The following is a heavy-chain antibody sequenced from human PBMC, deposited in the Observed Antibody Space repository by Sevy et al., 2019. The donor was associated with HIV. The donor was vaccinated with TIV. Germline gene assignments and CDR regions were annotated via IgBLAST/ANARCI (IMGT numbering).Heavy chain of an antibody. Sequence: GGSLRLSCAASGFTFSHYWMTWVRQAPGKGPEWVVNIKGDGSEKYYVDSVRGRFTISRDNAKNSLYLQMNSLRGEDTALYYCARDCNSATCLWGLDVWGQGTTVTVSS. J-gene: IGHJ6*02. CDR1: GFTFSHYW. CDR2: IKGDGSEK. V-gene: IGHV3-7*03. CDR3: ARDCNSATCLWGLDV. D-gene: IGHD1-26*01.